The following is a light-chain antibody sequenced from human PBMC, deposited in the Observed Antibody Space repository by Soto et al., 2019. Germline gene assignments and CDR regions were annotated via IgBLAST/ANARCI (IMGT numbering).Light chain of an antibody. CDR3: CSFARGNTYV. CDR2: EGG. V-gene: IGLV2-23*01. Sequence: QSALTQPASVSGSPGQSITLSCTGTSSDVGSYNLVSWYQQHPGKAPKLMISEGGKRPSGVSTRFSGSKSGNTASLTISGLQADDEADYYCCSFARGNTYVFGTGTKVTVL. CDR1: SSDVGSYNL. J-gene: IGLJ1*01.